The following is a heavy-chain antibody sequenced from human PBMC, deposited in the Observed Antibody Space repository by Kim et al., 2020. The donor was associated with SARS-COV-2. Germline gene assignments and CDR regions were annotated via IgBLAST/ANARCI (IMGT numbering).Heavy chain of an antibody. CDR2: IKQDGSDK. J-gene: IGHJ4*02. Sequence: GGSLRLSCAASGFTFINYWMSWVRQAPGKGLEWVANIKQDGSDKHYVDSLKGRFTISRDNAKNSLYLQVNSLRAEDTAVYYCARIGYSSSSFDYWGQGTLVTVSS. CDR3: ARIGYSSSSFDY. V-gene: IGHV3-7*01. CDR1: GFTFINYW. D-gene: IGHD6-6*01.